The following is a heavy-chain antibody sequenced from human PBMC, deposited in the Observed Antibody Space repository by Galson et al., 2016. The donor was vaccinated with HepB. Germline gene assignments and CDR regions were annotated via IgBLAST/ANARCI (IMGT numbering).Heavy chain of an antibody. CDR3: ARGTYYDSATRFDH. D-gene: IGHD3-3*01. V-gene: IGHV4-34*01. CDR2: INHSGNT. CDR1: GETFNGYY. Sequence: SETLSPTCAVFGETFNGYYWTWIRQPPGKGLEWMGEINHSGNTTYNPSLKSRVNLSGDMPKKQFSLELTSVTAADTAIYFCARGTYYDSATRFDHWGQGSLVTVAS. J-gene: IGHJ5*01.